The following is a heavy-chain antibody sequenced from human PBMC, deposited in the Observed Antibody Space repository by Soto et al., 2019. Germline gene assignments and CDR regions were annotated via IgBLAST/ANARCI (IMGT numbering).Heavy chain of an antibody. CDR3: AGGSVVAATLFDY. CDR2: IYYSGST. J-gene: IGHJ4*01. D-gene: IGHD2-15*01. V-gene: IGHV4-31*03. CDR1: GGSISSGGYY. Sequence: QVQLQESGPGLVKPSQTLSLTCTVSGGSISSGGYYWSWIRQHPGKGLEWIGYIYYSGSTYYNPSRKSGVTISVDTAKNHFSLKLSSVTAADTAVYYCAGGSVVAATLFDYWGHGTLVTVSS.